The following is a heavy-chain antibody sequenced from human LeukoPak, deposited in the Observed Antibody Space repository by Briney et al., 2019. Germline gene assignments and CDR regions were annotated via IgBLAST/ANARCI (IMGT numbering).Heavy chain of an antibody. CDR3: ARSGTGATYYGMDV. V-gene: IGHV1-8*03. D-gene: IGHD1-1*01. CDR1: GYTFTSYD. J-gene: IGHJ6*02. Sequence: ASVKVSCKASGYTFTSYDINWVRQATGQGLEWMGWMNPNSGNTGYAQKFQGRVTITRNTSISTAYMELSSLRSEDTAVYYCARSGTGATYYGMDVWGQGTTVTVSS. CDR2: MNPNSGNT.